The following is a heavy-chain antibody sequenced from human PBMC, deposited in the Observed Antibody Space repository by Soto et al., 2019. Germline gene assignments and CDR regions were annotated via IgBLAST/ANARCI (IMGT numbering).Heavy chain of an antibody. CDR1: GGSFSGYY. D-gene: IGHD3-16*01. Sequence: PSETLSLTCAVYGGSFSGYYWSWIRQPPGKGLEWIGEINHSGSTNYNPSLKSRVTISVDTSKNQFSLKLSSVTAADTAVYYCARGPINDYIGGSYYISRVHMDVWGKXTTVTVSS. J-gene: IGHJ6*03. CDR3: ARGPINDYIGGSYYISRVHMDV. CDR2: INHSGST. V-gene: IGHV4-34*01.